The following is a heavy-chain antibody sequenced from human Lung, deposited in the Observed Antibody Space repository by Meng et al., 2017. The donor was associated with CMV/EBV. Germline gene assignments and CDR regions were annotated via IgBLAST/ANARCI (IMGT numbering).Heavy chain of an antibody. J-gene: IGHJ4*02. Sequence: SXAASGFTFSDHYMDWVRQAPGKGVEWVARIRNKASSYNTEYAASVRGRFNIPRDDSKLLYLQMNSLKTEDTAVYFCARTSRTTRDFDYWGQGKVVNGAS. D-gene: IGHD1/OR15-1a*01. CDR2: IRNKASSYNT. V-gene: IGHV3-72*01. CDR1: GFTFSDHY. CDR3: ARTSRTTRDFDY.